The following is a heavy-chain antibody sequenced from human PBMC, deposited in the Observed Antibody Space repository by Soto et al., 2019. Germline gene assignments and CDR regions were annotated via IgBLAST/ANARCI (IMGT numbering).Heavy chain of an antibody. J-gene: IGHJ6*03. Sequence: SETLSLTCAVYGGSFSGYYWSWIRQPPGKGLEWIGEINHSGSTNYNPSLKSRVTISVDTSKNQFSLKLSSVTAADTAVYYCARGFMQRFGELQSPVHMDVWGKGTTVTVSS. D-gene: IGHD3-10*01. V-gene: IGHV4-34*01. CDR3: ARGFMQRFGELQSPVHMDV. CDR1: GGSFSGYY. CDR2: INHSGST.